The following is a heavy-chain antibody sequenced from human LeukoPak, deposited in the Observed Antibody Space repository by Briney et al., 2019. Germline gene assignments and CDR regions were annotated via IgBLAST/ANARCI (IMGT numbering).Heavy chain of an antibody. J-gene: IGHJ6*04. Sequence: GGSLRLSCAASGFTFSSYGMSWVRQAPGKGLEWVSSISSSSSYIYYADSVKGRFTISRDNAKNSLYLQMNSLRAEDTAVYYCARDPYYYGSGSYPDYYYGMDVWGKGTTVTVSS. CDR3: ARDPYYYGSGSYPDYYYGMDV. V-gene: IGHV3-21*01. D-gene: IGHD3-10*01. CDR2: ISSSSSYI. CDR1: GFTFSSYG.